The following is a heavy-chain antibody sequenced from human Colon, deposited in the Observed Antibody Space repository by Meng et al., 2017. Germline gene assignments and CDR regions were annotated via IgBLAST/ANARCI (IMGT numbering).Heavy chain of an antibody. V-gene: IGHV4-31*03. J-gene: IGHJ4*02. CDR1: GASIRGGGYY. CDR3: ARRYGSGTYPFDF. D-gene: IGHD3-10*01. CDR2: IYYSENT. Sequence: QVRSQESGPGLVKPAETLSLTCSVSGASIRGGGYYWSWIRQVPGKGLDLIGYIYYSENTYYKPSLQSRAIISVDTSKNEFSLRLSSVSAADTAVYYCARRYGSGTYPFDFWGQGILVTVSS.